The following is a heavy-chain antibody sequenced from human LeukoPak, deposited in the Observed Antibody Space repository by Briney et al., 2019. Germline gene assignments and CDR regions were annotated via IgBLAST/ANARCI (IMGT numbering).Heavy chain of an antibody. CDR2: INPSSGST. Sequence: ASVKVSCKASGYTFTSYYMHWVRQAPGQGLEWMGIINPSSGSTSYAQKFQGRVTMTRDTSTSTVYMELSSLRSEDTAVYYCARAGGYDSSGYYSDYWGQGTLVTVSS. CDR1: GYTFTSYY. CDR3: ARAGGYDSSGYYSDY. D-gene: IGHD3-22*01. J-gene: IGHJ4*02. V-gene: IGHV1-46*01.